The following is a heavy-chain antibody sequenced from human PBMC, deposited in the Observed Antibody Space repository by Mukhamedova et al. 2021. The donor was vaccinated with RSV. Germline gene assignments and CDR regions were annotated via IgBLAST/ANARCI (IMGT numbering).Heavy chain of an antibody. J-gene: IGHJ6*02. V-gene: IGHV3-23*01. CDR3: ATVQVGWGYGTDV. D-gene: IGHD1-26*01. Sequence: SGSSGINAEYMGGRFTISRDNSKNTLYLQMNSLRAEDTAVYYCATVQVGWGYGTDVWGQGTTVTVSS. CDR2: SGSSGI.